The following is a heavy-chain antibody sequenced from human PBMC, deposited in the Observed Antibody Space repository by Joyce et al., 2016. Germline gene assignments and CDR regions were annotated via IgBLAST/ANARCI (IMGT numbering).Heavy chain of an antibody. J-gene: IGHJ4*02. CDR2: INSDDSRI. V-gene: IGHV3-48*03. Sequence: EVQLVESGGGLVQPGGSLRLSCAASGIIFSNKDMNWVRQAPGKGMEWVSSINSDDSRIHYADSVRGRFTISGDNARNSLYLEMNSLSIEDTAIYYYTTPSCANWGQRSLVT. D-gene: IGHD2-2*01. CDR3: TTPSCAN. CDR1: GIIFSNKD.